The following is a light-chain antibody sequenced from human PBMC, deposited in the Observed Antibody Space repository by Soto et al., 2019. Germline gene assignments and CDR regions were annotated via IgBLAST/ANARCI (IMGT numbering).Light chain of an antibody. CDR2: VGTGGIAG. CDR3: GADHGSGSNFFVV. V-gene: IGLV9-49*01. J-gene: IGLJ2*01. Sequence: QLVLTQPPSASASLGASVTLTCTLSSGYSNYKVDWYQQRPGKGPRFVMRVGTGGIAGSKGDGIPDRFSVLGSGLNRYLTIKNIQEEDESDYHCGADHGSGSNFFVVFGGGTKLTVL. CDR1: SGYSNYK.